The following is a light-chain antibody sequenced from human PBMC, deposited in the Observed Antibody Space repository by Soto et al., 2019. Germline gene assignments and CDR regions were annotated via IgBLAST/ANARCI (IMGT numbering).Light chain of an antibody. CDR2: GAS. Sequence: EIVLTQSPGTLSLSPGERDTLSCRTSQSVSTSYLAWYQQKPGQAPRLLISGASSRATGIPDRFSGSGSGTDFTLTISRLEPEDFAVYYCQQYGSSPVTFGPGTKVDIK. CDR3: QQYGSSPVT. V-gene: IGKV3-20*01. CDR1: QSVSTSY. J-gene: IGKJ3*01.